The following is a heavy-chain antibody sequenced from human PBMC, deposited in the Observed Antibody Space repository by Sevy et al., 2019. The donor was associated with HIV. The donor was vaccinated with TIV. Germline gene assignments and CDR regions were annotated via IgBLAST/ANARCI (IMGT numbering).Heavy chain of an antibody. CDR3: AKETIRGTYNWFDP. D-gene: IGHD3-10*01. CDR1: GFTFSSYG. CDR2: ISGSGGST. Sequence: QLGGSLRLSCVASGFTFSSYGMSWVRQAPGEGLECVSDISGSGGSTYYADSVRGRFTISRDNSKNTLYLQMNSLRADDTAVYYCAKETIRGTYNWFDPWGQGTLVTVSS. J-gene: IGHJ5*02. V-gene: IGHV3-23*01.